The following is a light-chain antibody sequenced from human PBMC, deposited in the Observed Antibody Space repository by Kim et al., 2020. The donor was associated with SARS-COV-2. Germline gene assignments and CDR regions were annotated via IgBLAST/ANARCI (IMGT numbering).Light chain of an antibody. CDR3: QTWGTGNHRGV. CDR1: SGHSSYA. V-gene: IGLV4-69*01. Sequence: QLVLTQSPSASASLGASVKLTCTLSSGHSSYAIAWHQQQPEKGPRYLMKLNSDGSHSKGDGIPDRFSGSSSGAERYLTISSLQSEDEADYYCQTWGTGNHRGVFGGGTQL. J-gene: IGLJ3*02. CDR2: LNSDGSH.